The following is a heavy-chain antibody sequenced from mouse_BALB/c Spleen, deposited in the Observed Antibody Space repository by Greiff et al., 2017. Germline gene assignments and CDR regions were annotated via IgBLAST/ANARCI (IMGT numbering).Heavy chain of an antibody. V-gene: IGHV1-20*02. J-gene: IGHJ3*01. CDR2: INPYNGDT. Sequence: EVQLVESGPELVKPGASVKISCKASGYSFTGYFMNWVMQSHGKSLEWIGRINPYNGDTFYNQKFKGKATLTVDKSSSTAHMELRSLASEDSAVYYCARDYYGYGEFAYWGQGTLVTVSA. D-gene: IGHD1-2*01. CDR3: ARDYYGYGEFAY. CDR1: GYSFTGYF.